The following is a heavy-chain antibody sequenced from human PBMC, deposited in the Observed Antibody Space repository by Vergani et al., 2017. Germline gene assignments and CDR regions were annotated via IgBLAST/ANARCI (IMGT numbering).Heavy chain of an antibody. Sequence: EVQLVESGGGLLKPGDHVRLSCAVSGLNFNDAWMTWVRQAPGKGLEWLGRVISKKDGGRADYSPHVKGTITISRDESKSTIYLDMNSLRADDSAVYYCTKAGQYDSDNFHDSWGQGALVTVAS. D-gene: IGHD3-22*01. CDR3: TKAGQYDSDNFHDS. J-gene: IGHJ1*01. V-gene: IGHV3-15*01. CDR1: GLNFNDAW. CDR2: VISKKDGGRA.